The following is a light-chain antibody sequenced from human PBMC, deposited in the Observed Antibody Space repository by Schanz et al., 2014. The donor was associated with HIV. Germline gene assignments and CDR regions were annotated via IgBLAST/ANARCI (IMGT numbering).Light chain of an antibody. CDR1: QSLSSSY. Sequence: EIVLTQSPGSLSLSPGGRATLSCGASQSLSSSYLAWDQQKRDQPPRLVIYATSTRAAGIPDRFSGTGSGTDFTLTISSLEPEDFAVYYCQYFGNSGGTFGGGTKVEIK. CDR3: QYFGNSGGT. J-gene: IGKJ4*01. V-gene: IGKV3-20*01. CDR2: ATS.